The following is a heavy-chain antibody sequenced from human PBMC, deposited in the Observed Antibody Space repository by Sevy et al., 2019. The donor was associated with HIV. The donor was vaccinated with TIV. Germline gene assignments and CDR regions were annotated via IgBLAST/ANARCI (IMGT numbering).Heavy chain of an antibody. J-gene: IGHJ5*02. CDR1: GFTFSSSW. Sequence: GGSLRLSCAASGFTFSSSWMHWVCQAPEKGLEWVADIKCDVSEKYYVDSVKGRLTISRDNAKNSLYLQVNSLRAEDMTVYYCVRGLPIVVVVAATFWFDPWGQGTLVTVSS. CDR3: VRGLPIVVVVAATFWFDP. V-gene: IGHV3-7*03. CDR2: IKCDVSEK. D-gene: IGHD2-15*01.